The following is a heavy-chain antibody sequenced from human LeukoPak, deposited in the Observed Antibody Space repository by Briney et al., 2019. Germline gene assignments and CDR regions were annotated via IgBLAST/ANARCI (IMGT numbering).Heavy chain of an antibody. Sequence: GGSLRLSCAASGFTFSTFAMIWVRQPPGKGLEWVSSIFPSGGEIHYADSVKGRFTISRDNSKNTLYLQMNSLRAEDTAVYYCAKGQYYYDSSGYLESFDYWGQGTLVTVSS. J-gene: IGHJ4*02. CDR2: IFPSGGEI. V-gene: IGHV3-23*01. CDR3: AKGQYYYDSSGYLESFDY. CDR1: GFTFSTFA. D-gene: IGHD3-22*01.